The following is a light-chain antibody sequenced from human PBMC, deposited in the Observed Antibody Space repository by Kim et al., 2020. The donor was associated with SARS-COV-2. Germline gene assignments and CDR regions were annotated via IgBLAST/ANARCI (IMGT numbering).Light chain of an antibody. CDR3: LQHSTYPIT. J-gene: IGKJ5*01. CDR2: GAS. V-gene: IGKV1-17*01. Sequence: ASVGDRGTITCRASEDIRNDLGWYQQNPGRAPKRLIYGASSLQSGVPSRFSGSGSGTEFTLTISSVQPEDFATYFCLQHSTYPITFGQGTRLEIK. CDR1: EDIRND.